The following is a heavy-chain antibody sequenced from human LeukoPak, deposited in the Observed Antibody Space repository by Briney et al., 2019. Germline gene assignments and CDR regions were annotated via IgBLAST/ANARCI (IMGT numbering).Heavy chain of an antibody. CDR1: GFSLSGYW. CDR2: ISPEGSGT. CDR3: TRVQAGRSGLMDV. V-gene: IGHV3-74*01. Sequence: QPGVSLRLSCAASGFSLSGYWMHWVRQAPGKGLVWVSRISPEGSGTTYADSVKGRFTISRDNSKNTLYLQMNSLRDEDAAVYHCTRVQAGRSGLMDVWGRGTTVTVSS. D-gene: IGHD2-8*02. J-gene: IGHJ6*02.